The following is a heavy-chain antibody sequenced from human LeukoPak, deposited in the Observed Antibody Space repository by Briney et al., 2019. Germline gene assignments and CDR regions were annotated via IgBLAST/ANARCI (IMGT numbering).Heavy chain of an antibody. V-gene: IGHV3-23*01. CDR1: GFTFSDYA. J-gene: IGHJ4*02. D-gene: IGHD5-24*01. CDR2: INSGGAI. Sequence: GGSLRLSCAVSGFTFSDYAMTWVREAPGKGLEWVSTINSGGAINYADSVKGRFTISRDNPKNTLYLQMNSLRAEDTAVYYCAKIPTHSLHHGCLDYWGQGTLVTVSS. CDR3: AKIPTHSLHHGCLDY.